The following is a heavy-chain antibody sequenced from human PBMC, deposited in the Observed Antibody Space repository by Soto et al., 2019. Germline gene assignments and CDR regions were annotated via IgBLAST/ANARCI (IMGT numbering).Heavy chain of an antibody. Sequence: PGGSLRLSCAASGFTFSSYAMSWVRQAPGKGLEWVSAISGSGGSTYYADSVKGRFTISRDNSKNTLYLQMNSLRAEDTAVYYCAKDGTRFGDVSCWFDPWGQGTLVTVSS. CDR1: GFTFSSYA. CDR3: AKDGTRFGDVSCWFDP. CDR2: ISGSGGST. D-gene: IGHD3-10*01. J-gene: IGHJ5*02. V-gene: IGHV3-23*01.